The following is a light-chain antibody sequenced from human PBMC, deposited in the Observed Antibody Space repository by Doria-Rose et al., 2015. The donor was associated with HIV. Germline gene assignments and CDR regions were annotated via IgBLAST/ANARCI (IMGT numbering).Light chain of an antibody. V-gene: IGKV3-20*01. CDR1: QSVSRSY. CDR3: QQYGSSPTT. J-gene: IGKJ5*01. Sequence: QSPGTLSLSPGERATLSCRASQSVSRSYLAWYQQKPGLAPRLLIYDASSRATGIPDRFSGSGSGTDFTLIISRLEPEDFGVYYCQQYGSSPTTFGQGTRLEIK. CDR2: DAS.